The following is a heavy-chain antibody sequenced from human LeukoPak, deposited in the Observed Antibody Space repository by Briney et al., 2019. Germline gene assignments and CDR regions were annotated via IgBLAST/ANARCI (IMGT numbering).Heavy chain of an antibody. J-gene: IGHJ4*02. CDR2: IRYDGSNE. CDR1: GFTFSIYG. CDR3: ARSSLGDY. D-gene: IGHD7-27*01. Sequence: PGGSLRLSRAPSGFTFSIYGMHWVREAPGKGVEWVAFIRYDGSNEYYADSVKGRFTISRDKSKNTLYLQMNSLRVGDTAVYYCARSSLGDYWGQGTLVTVSS. V-gene: IGHV3-30*02.